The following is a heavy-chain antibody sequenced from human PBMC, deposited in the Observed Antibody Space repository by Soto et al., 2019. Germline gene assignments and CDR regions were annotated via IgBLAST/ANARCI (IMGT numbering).Heavy chain of an antibody. V-gene: IGHV3-21*06. J-gene: IGHJ4*02. CDR2: ISSTTNYI. CDR3: ARESEDLTSNFDY. Sequence: EVQLVESGGGLVKPGGSLRLSCAASGFTFTRYSMNWVRPAPGKELEWVSSISSTTNYIYYGESMKGRFTISRDNAKNSLCLEMNSLRAEDTAVYYCARESEDLTSNFDYWGQGTLVTVSS. CDR1: GFTFTRYS.